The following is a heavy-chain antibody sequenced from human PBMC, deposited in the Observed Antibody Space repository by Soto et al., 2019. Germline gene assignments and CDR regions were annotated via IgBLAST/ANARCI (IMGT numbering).Heavy chain of an antibody. D-gene: IGHD3-10*01. J-gene: IGHJ5*02. CDR3: ARHIYYYLT. Sequence: SETLSLTCTVSGGSISSSGYYWGWLRQPPGKGLEWIASIYYSGSTYYNPSLKSRVTIAAHTSKNQISLKLSSANAADTAVYYCARHIYYYLTWGQGTLVTVS. V-gene: IGHV4-39*01. CDR2: IYYSGST. CDR1: GGSISSSGYY.